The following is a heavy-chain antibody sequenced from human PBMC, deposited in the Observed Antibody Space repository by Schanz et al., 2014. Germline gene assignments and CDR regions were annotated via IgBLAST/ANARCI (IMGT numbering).Heavy chain of an antibody. V-gene: IGHV4-61*02. CDR3: AREPLSGYNWFDP. CDR2: VYTSGST. D-gene: IGHD6-25*01. Sequence: QVQLQESGPGLVKPSQTLSLTCSVSGGSISSGSYYWNWIRQPAGKGLEWIGRVYTSGSTNYNPSLKSRVTISLDTSKNQFSLRLSSVTAADTAVYYCAREPLSGYNWFDPWGQGSLXTVSS. J-gene: IGHJ5*02. CDR1: GGSISSGSYY.